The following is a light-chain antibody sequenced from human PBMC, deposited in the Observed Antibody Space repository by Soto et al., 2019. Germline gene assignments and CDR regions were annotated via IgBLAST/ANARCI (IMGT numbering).Light chain of an antibody. CDR1: QSVSSSY. CDR2: GAS. CDR3: QQYGSSRRLT. Sequence: EIVLTQSPGTLSLSPGERATLSCRASQSVSSSYLAWYQQKPGQAPRLLIYGASSRATGIPDRFSGSGSGTDFTLTISRLEPEDFAVYYCQQYGSSRRLTFGGGTKVDIK. J-gene: IGKJ4*01. V-gene: IGKV3-20*01.